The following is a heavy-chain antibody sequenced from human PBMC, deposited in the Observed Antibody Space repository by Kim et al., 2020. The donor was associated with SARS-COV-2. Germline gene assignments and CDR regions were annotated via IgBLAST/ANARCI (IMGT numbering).Heavy chain of an antibody. V-gene: IGHV3-53*01. D-gene: IGHD2-15*01. CDR3: ANSAAY. J-gene: IGHJ4*02. Sequence: YGGSCTYYDASVKGRFTSSRGRSKNNLYLQMNSLRVEDTAVYYCANSAAYWGQGTLVTVSS. CDR2: YGGSCT.